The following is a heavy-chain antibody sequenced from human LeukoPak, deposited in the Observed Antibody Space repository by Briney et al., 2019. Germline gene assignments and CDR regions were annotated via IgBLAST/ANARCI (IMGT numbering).Heavy chain of an antibody. V-gene: IGHV3-7*01. CDR3: ARAGSGYYRYDAFDI. Sequence: GGSLRLSCAASGFTFSSYWMSWVRQAPGKGLEWVANIKQDGSEKYYVDSVKGRCTSSRDNAKNSLYLQMNSLRAEDTAVYYCARAGSGYYRYDAFDIWGQGTMVTVSS. J-gene: IGHJ3*02. D-gene: IGHD3-22*01. CDR2: IKQDGSEK. CDR1: GFTFSSYW.